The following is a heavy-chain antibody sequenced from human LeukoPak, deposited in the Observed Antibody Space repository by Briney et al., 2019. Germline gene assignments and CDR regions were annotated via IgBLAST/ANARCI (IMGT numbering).Heavy chain of an antibody. D-gene: IGHD5-18*01. J-gene: IGHJ6*02. CDR2: ISYDGSNK. Sequence: PGRSLRPSCAASGFTFSSYGMHWVRQAPGKGLEWVAVISYDGSNKYYADSVKGRFTISRDNSKNTLYLQMNSLRAEDTAVYYCAKVAGIQLQYYYGMDVWGQGTTVTVSS. CDR3: AKVAGIQLQYYYGMDV. V-gene: IGHV3-30*18. CDR1: GFTFSSYG.